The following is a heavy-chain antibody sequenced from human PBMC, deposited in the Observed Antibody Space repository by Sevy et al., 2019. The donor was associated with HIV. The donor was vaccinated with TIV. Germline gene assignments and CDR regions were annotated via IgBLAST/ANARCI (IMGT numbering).Heavy chain of an antibody. CDR1: AGSISSYY. Sequence: SENLSLTCSVSAGSISSYYWSWIRQPPGKGLERIGYIYYSGTTDYNPSLKSRVTISQDKSKKVFSLRLRSVTAADTAVYYCSRDNAILTPRAFDIWGQGTMVTVSS. CDR2: IYYSGTT. V-gene: IGHV4-59*13. CDR3: SRDNAILTPRAFDI. D-gene: IGHD3-9*01. J-gene: IGHJ3*02.